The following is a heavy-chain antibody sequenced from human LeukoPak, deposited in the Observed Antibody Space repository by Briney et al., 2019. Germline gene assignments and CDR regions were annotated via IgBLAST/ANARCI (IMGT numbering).Heavy chain of an antibody. D-gene: IGHD3-10*01. CDR3: ARDLVAMVRGGTGMDV. V-gene: IGHV3-11*04. CDR1: GFTFSDYY. J-gene: IGHJ6*02. CDR2: ISSSSSTI. Sequence: GGSLRLSCAASGFTFSDYYMSWIRQAPGKGLEWVSYISSSSSTIYYADSVKGRFTISRDNAKNSLYLQMNSLRAEDTAVYYCARDLVAMVRGGTGMDVWGQGTTVTVSS.